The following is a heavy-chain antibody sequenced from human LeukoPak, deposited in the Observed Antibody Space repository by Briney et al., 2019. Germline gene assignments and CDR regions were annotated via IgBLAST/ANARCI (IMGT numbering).Heavy chain of an antibody. CDR2: ISSSGDNT. CDR3: ARRGWLVNFDY. CDR1: GFTFSNNA. Sequence: GGSLRVSCAASGFTFSNNAMSWVRQAPGKGLEWVSSISSSGDNTHYADSVKGRFTISRDNSKDTLYLQMNTLRAEDTAIYYCARRGWLVNFDYWGQRTLVTVSS. D-gene: IGHD6-19*01. J-gene: IGHJ4*02. V-gene: IGHV3-23*01.